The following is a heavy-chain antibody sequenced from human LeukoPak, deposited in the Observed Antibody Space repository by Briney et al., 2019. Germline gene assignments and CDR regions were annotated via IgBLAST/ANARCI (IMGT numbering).Heavy chain of an antibody. D-gene: IGHD3-10*01. CDR2: LYYSGST. V-gene: IGHV4-39*01. CDR1: GGSISSSSYY. Sequence: PSETLSLTCTVSGGSISSSSYYWGWIRQPPGKGLEWIGSLYYSGSTYYNPSLKSRVTISVDTSKNQFSLRLSSVTAADTAVYYCARLPGDWFDPWGQGTLVTVSS. CDR3: ARLPGDWFDP. J-gene: IGHJ5*02.